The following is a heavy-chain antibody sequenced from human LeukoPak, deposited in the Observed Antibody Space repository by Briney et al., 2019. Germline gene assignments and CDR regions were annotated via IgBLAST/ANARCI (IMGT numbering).Heavy chain of an antibody. CDR3: AKGSAVLRYFDWLFFLDY. CDR2: ISGSGGST. J-gene: IGHJ4*02. Sequence: GGSLRLSCAASGFTFSSYAMSWVRQAPGKGLEWVSAISGSGGSTYYADSVKGRFTISRDNSKNTLYLQMNSLRAEDTAVYYCAKGSAVLRYFDWLFFLDYWGQGTLVTVSS. D-gene: IGHD3-9*01. CDR1: GFTFSSYA. V-gene: IGHV3-23*01.